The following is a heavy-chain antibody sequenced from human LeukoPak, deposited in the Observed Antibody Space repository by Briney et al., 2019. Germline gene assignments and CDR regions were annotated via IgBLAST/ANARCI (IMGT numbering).Heavy chain of an antibody. V-gene: IGHV4-61*02. CDR1: GGSISSGSYY. CDR3: AREVYDYVWGSYLDYFDY. D-gene: IGHD3-16*01. J-gene: IGHJ4*02. CDR2: IYTSGST. Sequence: PSETLSLTCTVSGGSISSGSYYWSWIRQPAGKGLEWIGRIYTSGSTNYNPSLKSRVTISVDTSKNQFSLKLSSVTAAGTAVYYCAREVYDYVWGSYLDYFDYWGQGTLVTVSS.